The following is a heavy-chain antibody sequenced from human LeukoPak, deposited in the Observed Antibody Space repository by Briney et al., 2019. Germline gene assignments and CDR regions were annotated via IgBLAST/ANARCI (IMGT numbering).Heavy chain of an antibody. CDR1: GFSFSSYA. CDR3: ARDRVTMVRGAPAYYYYYGMDV. CDR2: IRTNGGRT. J-gene: IGHJ6*02. D-gene: IGHD3-10*01. Sequence: GESLRLSSAVSGFSFSSYAMHWVRQAPGKGLEYVSAIRTNGGRTFYTNSVKGRFTITRDNSKNTLYLQMGSLRAEDMAVYYCARDRVTMVRGAPAYYYYYGMDVWGQGTTVTVSS. V-gene: IGHV3-64*01.